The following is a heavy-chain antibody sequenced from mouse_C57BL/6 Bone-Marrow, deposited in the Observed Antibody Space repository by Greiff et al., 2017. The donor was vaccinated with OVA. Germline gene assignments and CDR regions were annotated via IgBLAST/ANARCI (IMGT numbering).Heavy chain of an antibody. V-gene: IGHV1-22*01. CDR3: AREPYDYDGDFDY. Sequence: EVKLVESGPELVKPGASVKMSCKASGYTFTDYNMHWVKQSHGKSLEWIGYINPNNGGTSYNQKFKGKATLTVNKSSSTAYMELRSLTSEDSAVYYCAREPYDYDGDFDYWGQGTTLTVSS. CDR2: INPNNGGT. D-gene: IGHD2-4*01. J-gene: IGHJ2*01. CDR1: GYTFTDYN.